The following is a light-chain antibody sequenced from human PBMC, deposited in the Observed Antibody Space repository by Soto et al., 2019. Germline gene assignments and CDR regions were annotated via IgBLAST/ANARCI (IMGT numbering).Light chain of an antibody. V-gene: IGKV2-28*01. CDR2: LGS. J-gene: IGKJ5*01. CDR3: MQGIT. CDR1: QSLLHSNGYNY. Sequence: DIVMTQSPLSLPVTPGEPASISCRFSQSLLHSNGYNYLDWYLQKPGQSPQLLIYLGSNRSSGVPDGFSGSGSGTDFTLKISRVEAEDVGVYYCMQGITFGQGTRLEIK.